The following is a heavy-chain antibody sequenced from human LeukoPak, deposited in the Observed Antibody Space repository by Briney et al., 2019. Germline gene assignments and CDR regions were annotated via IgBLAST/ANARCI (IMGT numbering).Heavy chain of an antibody. CDR1: GGTFSSYA. D-gene: IGHD1-26*01. V-gene: IGHV1-69*04. J-gene: IGHJ5*02. CDR3: ATYSGSYWGGNWFDP. Sequence: SVKVSCKASGGTFSSYAISWVRLAPGQGLEWMGRIIPIFGIANYAQKFQGRVTITADKSTSTAYMELSSPRSEDTAVYDCATYSGSYWGGNWFDPWGQGPLVTVSS. CDR2: IIPIFGIA.